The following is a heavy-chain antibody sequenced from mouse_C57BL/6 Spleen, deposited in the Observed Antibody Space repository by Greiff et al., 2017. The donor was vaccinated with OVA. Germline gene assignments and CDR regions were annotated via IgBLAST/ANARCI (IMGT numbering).Heavy chain of an antibody. CDR2: INPYNGDT. J-gene: IGHJ4*01. Sequence: EVQRVESGPELVKPGDSVKISCKASGYSFTGYFMNWVMQSHGKSLEWIGRINPYNGDTFYNQKFKGKGTLTVDKSSSTAHMELRSLTSEDSAVYYCARYDYDGDYYAMDYWGQGTSVTVSS. D-gene: IGHD2-4*01. V-gene: IGHV1-20*01. CDR1: GYSFTGYF. CDR3: ARYDYDGDYYAMDY.